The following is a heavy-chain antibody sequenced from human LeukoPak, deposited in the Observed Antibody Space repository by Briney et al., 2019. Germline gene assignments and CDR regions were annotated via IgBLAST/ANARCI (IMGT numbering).Heavy chain of an antibody. CDR2: IKQDESEK. CDR1: GFTFRSYW. J-gene: IGHJ4*02. V-gene: IGHV3-7*01. Sequence: GGSLRLSCAASGFTFRSYWMSWVRQAPGKGLGWVANIKQDESEKYYVDSVKGRFSISRDNARNLVYLQMNNLRAEDTAVYFCARDGAPFDSWGQGTLVTVSS. D-gene: IGHD4-17*01. CDR3: ARDGAPFDS.